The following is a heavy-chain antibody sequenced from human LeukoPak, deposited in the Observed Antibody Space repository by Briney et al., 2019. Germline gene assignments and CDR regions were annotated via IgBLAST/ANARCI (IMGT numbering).Heavy chain of an antibody. CDR2: INPSGGST. J-gene: IGHJ4*02. V-gene: IGHV1-46*01. CDR3: AIIRVNYFDY. CDR1: GYTFTSYD. Sequence: ASVKVSCKASGYTFTSYDINWVRQAPGQGLEWMGIINPSGGSTSYAQKFQGRVTMTRDTSTSTVYMELSSLRSEDTAVYYCAIIRVNYFDYWGQGTLVTVSS. D-gene: IGHD2-21*01.